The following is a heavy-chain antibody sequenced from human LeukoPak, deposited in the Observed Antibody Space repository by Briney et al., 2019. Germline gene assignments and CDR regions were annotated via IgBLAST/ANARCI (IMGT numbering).Heavy chain of an antibody. CDR3: ARDRHDSSGYYYNDAFDI. Sequence: SETLSLTCIVSDGSMSDYYWSWIRQPAGKGLEWIGRIYTSGSTNYNPSLKSRVTISVDTSKNQFSLKLSSVTAADTAVYYCARDRHDSSGYYYNDAFDIWGQGTMVTVSS. CDR1: DGSMSDYY. V-gene: IGHV4-4*07. J-gene: IGHJ3*02. CDR2: IYTSGST. D-gene: IGHD3-22*01.